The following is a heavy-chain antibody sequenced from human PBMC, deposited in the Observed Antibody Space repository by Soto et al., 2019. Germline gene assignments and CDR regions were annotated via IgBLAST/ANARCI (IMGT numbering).Heavy chain of an antibody. CDR1: GGSISSSGYY. CDR2: INYSGTT. Sequence: QLQVQESGPGLVKPSETLSLTCSVSGGSISSSGYYWVWIRQPPGKGLEWIGSINYSGTTYYTSSLRSRLTLSVDTSRNQFSLKLTSVTAADTAVYYCARLVHAFSNYFDYWGQGILVTVSS. V-gene: IGHV4-39*01. CDR3: ARLVHAFSNYFDY. D-gene: IGHD2-15*01. J-gene: IGHJ4*02.